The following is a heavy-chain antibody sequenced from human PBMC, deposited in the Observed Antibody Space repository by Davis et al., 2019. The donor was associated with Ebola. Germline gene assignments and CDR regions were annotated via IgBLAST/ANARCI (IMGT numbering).Heavy chain of an antibody. Sequence: GESLKISCAASGFTFSTYTMNWVRQAPGKGLAWVSYIGSDTSSTYYADSVRGRFTISRDNAKNSLYLQMHSLRDEDTAVYYCARGRPRVWLGGAFDIWGQGTMVTVSS. D-gene: IGHD3-10*01. CDR1: GFTFSTYT. CDR3: ARGRPRVWLGGAFDI. CDR2: IGSDTSST. J-gene: IGHJ3*02. V-gene: IGHV3-48*02.